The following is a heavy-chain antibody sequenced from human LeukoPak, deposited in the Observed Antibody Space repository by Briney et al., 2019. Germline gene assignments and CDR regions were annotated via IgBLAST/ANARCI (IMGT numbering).Heavy chain of an antibody. Sequence: SETLSLTCTVSGGSVSSGSFYWSWIRQPPGKGLEWIGYIYYSGGTNYNPSLESRVTISVDTSKNQFSLKLTSVTAADTAVYYCARDGFLGGNYYYYGMDVWGQGTTVTVSS. D-gene: IGHD2-2*03. CDR2: IYYSGGT. CDR3: ARDGFLGGNYYYYGMDV. V-gene: IGHV4-61*01. J-gene: IGHJ6*02. CDR1: GGSVSSGSFY.